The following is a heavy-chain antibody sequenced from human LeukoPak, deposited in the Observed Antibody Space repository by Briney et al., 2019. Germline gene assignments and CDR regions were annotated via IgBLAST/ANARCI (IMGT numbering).Heavy chain of an antibody. D-gene: IGHD6-19*01. J-gene: IGHJ4*02. V-gene: IGHV3-7*01. CDR3: ASYLSYSSGWPDYFDY. CDR1: GFTFSSYW. Sequence: GGSLRLSCAAPGFTFSSYWMSWVRQAPGKGLEWVANIKQDGSEKYYVDSVKGRFTISRDNAKNSLYLQMNSLRAEDTAVYYCASYLSYSSGWPDYFDYWGQGTLVTVSS. CDR2: IKQDGSEK.